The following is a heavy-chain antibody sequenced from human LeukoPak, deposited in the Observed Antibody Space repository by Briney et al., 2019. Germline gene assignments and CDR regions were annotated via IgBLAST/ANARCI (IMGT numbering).Heavy chain of an antibody. CDR2: INPNSGGT. J-gene: IGHJ6*02. CDR1: GYTSTGYY. Sequence: ASVKVSCKASGYTSTGYYMHWVRQAPGQGLEWMGRINPNSGGTNYAQKFQGRVTMTRDTSISTAYMELSRLRSDDTAVYYCAREEATVPPQTYYYYYGMDVWGQGTTVTVSS. V-gene: IGHV1-2*06. CDR3: AREEATVPPQTYYYYYGMDV. D-gene: IGHD4-17*01.